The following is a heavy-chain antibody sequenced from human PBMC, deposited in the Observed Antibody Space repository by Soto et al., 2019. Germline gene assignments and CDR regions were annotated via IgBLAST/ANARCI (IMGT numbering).Heavy chain of an antibody. J-gene: IGHJ4*02. D-gene: IGHD6-19*01. CDR1: GFSLTSNAVG. V-gene: IGHV2-5*02. Sequence: QITLKESGPPLVKPTQTLTLTCTFSGFSLTSNAVGVGWFRQPPGKALEWLALIYWDDDNNYSPSLNSRLTFTKDTSKNQVVLIMTNMDPVDTATYYCAHGSGWLFDFWGEGTLVTVSS. CDR2: IYWDDDN. CDR3: AHGSGWLFDF.